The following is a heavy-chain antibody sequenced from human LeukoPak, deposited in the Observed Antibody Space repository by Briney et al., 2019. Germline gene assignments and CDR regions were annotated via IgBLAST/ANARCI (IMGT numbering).Heavy chain of an antibody. D-gene: IGHD3-10*01. CDR2: IYYSGST. CDR1: AGSISNYY. Sequence: SETLSLTXTVSAGSISNYYWSWIRQPPGKGLEWIGYIYYSGSTNSNPSLKSRVTISVDTPKNQFSLKLSSVTAADTAVYYCARGKGSGSYYNDWFDPWGQGTLVTISS. CDR3: ARGKGSGSYYNDWFDP. V-gene: IGHV4-59*01. J-gene: IGHJ5*02.